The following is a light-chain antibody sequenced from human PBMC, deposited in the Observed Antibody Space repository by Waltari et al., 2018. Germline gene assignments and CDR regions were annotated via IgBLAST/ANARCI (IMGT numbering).Light chain of an antibody. CDR1: DIAFKN. V-gene: IGLV3-21*02. Sequence: SYVLTQPPSVSVAPGQTAKLTCGGSDIAFKNGQWYQQKPGQAPVLVVYDDTDRPSGIPERFSGSNSRNTATLTISRVEAGDEADYYCQVWDHGSDGGVFGGGTELIV. J-gene: IGLJ3*02. CDR2: DDT. CDR3: QVWDHGSDGGV.